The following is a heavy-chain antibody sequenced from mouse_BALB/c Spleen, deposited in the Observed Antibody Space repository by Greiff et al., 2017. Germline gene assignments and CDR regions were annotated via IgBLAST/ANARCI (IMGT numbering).Heavy chain of an antibody. CDR2: INPSSGYT. CDR3: ARRWLLPYYAMDY. CDR1: GYTFTSYT. J-gene: IGHJ4*01. Sequence: VQLQESGAELARPGASVKMSCKASGYTFTSYTMHWVKQRPGQGLEWIGYINPSSGYTNYNQKFKDKATLTADKSSSTAYMQLSSLTSEDSAVYYCARRWLLPYYAMDYWGQGTSVTVSS. V-gene: IGHV1-4*01. D-gene: IGHD2-3*01.